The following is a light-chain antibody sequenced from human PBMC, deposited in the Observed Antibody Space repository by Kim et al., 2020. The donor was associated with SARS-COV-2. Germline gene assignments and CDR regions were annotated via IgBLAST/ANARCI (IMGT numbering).Light chain of an antibody. J-gene: IGLJ2*01. Sequence: VYPGQTASITCSGDKLGDKYACWYEQKPGQSPVLVIYQESKRPSGIPERFSGSNSGNTATLTISGTQAMDEADYYCQAWDSSTVVFGGGTQLTVL. CDR1: KLGDKY. V-gene: IGLV3-1*01. CDR3: QAWDSSTVV. CDR2: QES.